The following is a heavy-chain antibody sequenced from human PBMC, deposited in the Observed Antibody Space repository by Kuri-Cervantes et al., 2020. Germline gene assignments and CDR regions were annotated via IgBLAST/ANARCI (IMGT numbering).Heavy chain of an antibody. V-gene: IGHV1-2*04. CDR3: ARDLPYDRSDGFDY. D-gene: IGHD3-22*01. CDR1: GGTFSSYA. CDR2: INPNSGGT. Sequence: ASVKVSCKASGGTFSSYAISWVRQAPGQGLEWMGWINPNSGGTNYAQKFQGWVTMTRDASISTAYMELSRLRSDDTAVYYCARDLPYDRSDGFDYWGQGTLVTVSS. J-gene: IGHJ4*02.